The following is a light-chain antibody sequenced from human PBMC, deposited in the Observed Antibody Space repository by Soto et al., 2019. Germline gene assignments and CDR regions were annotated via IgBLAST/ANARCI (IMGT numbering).Light chain of an antibody. CDR3: AAWDDNLNGPV. J-gene: IGLJ2*01. CDR1: TSNIESNT. Sequence: QPVLTQPPSASGTPGQRVTISCSGSTSNIESNTVNWYQQLPRTAPKLLIYSNDQRPSGVPDRFSGSKSGTSASLAISGLQSEEEADYYCAAWDDNLNGPVFGGGTKLTVL. V-gene: IGLV1-44*01. CDR2: SND.